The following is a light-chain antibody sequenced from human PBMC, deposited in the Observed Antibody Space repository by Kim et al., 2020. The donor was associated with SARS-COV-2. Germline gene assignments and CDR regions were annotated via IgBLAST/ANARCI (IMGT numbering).Light chain of an antibody. J-gene: IGLJ3*02. CDR1: RSNIGSDT. CDR2: SND. V-gene: IGLV1-44*01. CDR3: AAWDDSLNGPV. Sequence: QSVLTQPPSASGTPGQRVTIFCSGSRSNIGSDTVNWYQQLPGTAPKLLIYSNDRRPSGVPDRFSGSKSGTSASLAISGLQSEDEADYYCAAWDDSLNGPVFGGGTKLTVL.